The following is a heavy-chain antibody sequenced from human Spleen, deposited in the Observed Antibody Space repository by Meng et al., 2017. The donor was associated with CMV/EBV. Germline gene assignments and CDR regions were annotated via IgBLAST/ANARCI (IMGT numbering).Heavy chain of an antibody. Sequence: GESLKISCAASGFTFSSHWMTGVHQAPGKGLEWVANINQDGSQKNYVDSVKGRFHISRDNAKNSLFLQINSLRAEDTAVYYCARVVAAGRGMEVWGPGTTVTVSS. CDR1: GFTFSSHW. D-gene: IGHD1-26*01. J-gene: IGHJ6*02. CDR2: INQDGSQK. V-gene: IGHV3-7*04. CDR3: ARVVAAGRGMEV.